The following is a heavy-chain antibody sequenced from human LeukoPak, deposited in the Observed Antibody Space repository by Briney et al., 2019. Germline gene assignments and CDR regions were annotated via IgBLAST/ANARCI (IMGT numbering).Heavy chain of an antibody. V-gene: IGHV4-4*07. D-gene: IGHD2-2*02. CDR1: GGSISSYY. CDR3: ARDLGYCSSTSCHTGVWWFDP. Sequence: SETLSLTCTVSGGSISSYYWSWIRQPAGKGLEWIGRIYTSGSTNYNPSLKSRVTMSVDTSKNQFSLKLSSVTAADTAVYYCARDLGYCSSTSCHTGVWWFDPWGQGTLVTVSS. CDR2: IYTSGST. J-gene: IGHJ5*02.